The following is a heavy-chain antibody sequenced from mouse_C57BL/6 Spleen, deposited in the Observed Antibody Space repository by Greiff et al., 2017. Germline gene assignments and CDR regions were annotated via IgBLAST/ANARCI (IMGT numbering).Heavy chain of an antibody. D-gene: IGHD2-3*01. CDR1: GYTFTSYW. CDR2: IYPGSGST. V-gene: IGHV1-55*01. CDR3: ARDGYSSYYYAMDY. J-gene: IGHJ4*01. Sequence: VQLQQPGAELVKPGASVKMSCKASGYTFTSYWITWVKQRPGQGLEWIGDIYPGSGSTNYNEKFKSKATLTVDTSASTAYMQLSSLTSEDSAVYYCARDGYSSYYYAMDYWGQGTSVTVSS.